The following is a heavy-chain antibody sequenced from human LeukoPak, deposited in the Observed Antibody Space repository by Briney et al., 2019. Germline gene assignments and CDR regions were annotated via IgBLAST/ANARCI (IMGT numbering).Heavy chain of an antibody. D-gene: IGHD2-15*01. J-gene: IGHJ4*02. CDR3: ARGLGAYCSGGRCTFDN. V-gene: IGHV3-21*06. CDR2: ISSSSSYI. Sequence: GGSLTLSCSASEFTFSIYSMNWVRQSPGKGLEWVSSISSSSSYIYYADSVKGRFTISRDNAKNRLYLQMNSLRAEDTAVYYCARGLGAYCSGGRCTFDNWGQGTLVTVSS. CDR1: EFTFSIYS.